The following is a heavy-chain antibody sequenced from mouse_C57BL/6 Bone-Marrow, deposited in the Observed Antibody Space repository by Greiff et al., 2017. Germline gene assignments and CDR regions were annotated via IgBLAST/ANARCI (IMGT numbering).Heavy chain of an antibody. D-gene: IGHD2-4*01. V-gene: IGHV1-81*01. J-gene: IGHJ4*01. CDR2: IYPRSGNT. CDR1: GYTFTSYG. Sequence: QVQLKESGAELARPGASVKLSCKASGYTFTSYGISWVQQRPGQGLEWIGEIYPRSGNTYYNEKFKGQATLTADKSSSTAYMELRSLTSEDSAVYFCSRCYDYYYAMDYWGQGTSVTVSS. CDR3: SRCYDYYYAMDY.